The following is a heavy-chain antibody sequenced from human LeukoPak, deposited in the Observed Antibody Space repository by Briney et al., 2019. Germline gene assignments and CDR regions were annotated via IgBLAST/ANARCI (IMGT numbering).Heavy chain of an antibody. V-gene: IGHV1-69*13. D-gene: IGHD5-18*01. CDR3: AREGSAMAPICLDY. J-gene: IGHJ4*02. Sequence: SVKVSCKASGGTFSSYAISWVRQAPGQGLEWMGGIIPIFGTANYAQKFQGRVTITADESTSTAYMELSSLRSEDTAVYYCAREGSAMAPICLDYWGQGTLVTVSS. CDR1: GGTFSSYA. CDR2: IIPIFGTA.